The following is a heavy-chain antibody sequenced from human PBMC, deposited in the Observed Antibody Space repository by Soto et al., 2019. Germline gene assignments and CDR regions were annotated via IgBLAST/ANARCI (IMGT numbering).Heavy chain of an antibody. CDR1: GFTFGDYA. Sequence: GGSLRLSCTASGFTFGDYAMSWFRQAPGKGQEWVGFIRSKAYGGTTEYAASVKGRFTISRDDSKSIAYLQMNSLKTEHTAVYYCSRAAYNWNYYYYMDVWAKGTTVTVSS. D-gene: IGHD1-20*01. CDR3: SRAAYNWNYYYYMDV. J-gene: IGHJ6*03. CDR2: IRSKAYGGTT. V-gene: IGHV3-49*03.